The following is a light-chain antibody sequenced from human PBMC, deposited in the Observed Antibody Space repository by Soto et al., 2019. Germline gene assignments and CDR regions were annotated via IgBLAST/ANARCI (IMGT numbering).Light chain of an antibody. J-gene: IGKJ1*01. CDR2: AGS. CDR1: PIISSSY. V-gene: IGKV3-20*01. CDR3: QQYGSTPVT. Sequence: EIVLTQSPGTLSLSPGERATLACRASPIISSSYLAWYQQKPGQAPRLLIYAGSTRATGIPDRFSGSGSGADSTLTISRLEPEDFAMYYCQQYGSTPVTFGPGTKVEI.